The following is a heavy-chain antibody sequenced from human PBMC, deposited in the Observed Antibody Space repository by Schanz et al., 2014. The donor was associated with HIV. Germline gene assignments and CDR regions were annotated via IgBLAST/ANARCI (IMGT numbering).Heavy chain of an antibody. Sequence: QVQLVESGGGVVQPGRSLRLSCAASGFTFSSYGMHWVRQAPGKGLEWVAVIWYDGSNKYYADSVKGRFTISRDNSENTLDLQMTSLRAEDTAVYYCARVANWDYYGMDVWGRGTTVTVSS. CDR2: IWYDGSNK. CDR1: GFTFSSYG. J-gene: IGHJ6*02. CDR3: ARVANWDYYGMDV. D-gene: IGHD3-16*01. V-gene: IGHV3-33*01.